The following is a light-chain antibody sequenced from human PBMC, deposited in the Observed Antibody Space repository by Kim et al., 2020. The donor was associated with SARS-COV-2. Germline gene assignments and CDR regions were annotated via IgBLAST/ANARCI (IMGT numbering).Light chain of an antibody. CDR1: KLGDKY. J-gene: IGLJ3*02. Sequence: SYELTQPPSVSVSPGQTASITCSGDKLGDKYVCWYQQKPGQSPVRVIYEDSRRPSGIPERFLGSNSGNTATLTISGTQAMDEADYYCQAWDSSTGVFGGGTQLTVL. V-gene: IGLV3-1*01. CDR2: EDS. CDR3: QAWDSSTGV.